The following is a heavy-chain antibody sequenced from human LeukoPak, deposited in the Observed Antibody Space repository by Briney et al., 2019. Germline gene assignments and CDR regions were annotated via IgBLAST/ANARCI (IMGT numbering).Heavy chain of an antibody. Sequence: GGSLRLSCAASGFTFGDYAMHWVRQGPGKGLEWVSLISGDGGSTYYADSVKGRFTISRDNSKNSMYLQMNSLRTEDTAFYYCARKHLESSSSYLPFDYWGQGTLVTVSS. J-gene: IGHJ4*02. CDR3: ARKHLESSSSYLPFDY. CDR2: ISGDGGST. D-gene: IGHD6-13*01. CDR1: GFTFGDYA. V-gene: IGHV3-43*02.